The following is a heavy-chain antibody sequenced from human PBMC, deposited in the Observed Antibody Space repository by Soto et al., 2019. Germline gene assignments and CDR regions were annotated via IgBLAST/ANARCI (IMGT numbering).Heavy chain of an antibody. CDR3: ARGGVLEQQFDA. CDR1: GYSFTSYD. CDR2: MNPNSADT. D-gene: IGHD3-10*01. Sequence: QVQLVQSGAEVKKPGASVKVSCKTSGYSFTSYDMNWVRQATGQGLEWVGWMNPNSADTGYAQKFQGRVTMTRDTSIKTAYMEFSSLTSEDTAVYYCARGGVLEQQFDAWGQGTLVTVSS. V-gene: IGHV1-8*01. J-gene: IGHJ5*02.